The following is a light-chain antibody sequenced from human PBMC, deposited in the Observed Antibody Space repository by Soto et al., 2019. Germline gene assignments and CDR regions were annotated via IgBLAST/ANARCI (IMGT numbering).Light chain of an antibody. CDR2: GNS. CDR1: SSNIGAGYD. CDR3: QSYDSSLSVLYV. V-gene: IGLV1-40*01. Sequence: QSVLTQPPSVSGAPGQRVTISCTGSSSNIGAGYDVHWYQQLPGTAPKLLIYGNSNRPSGVPDRFSGSKSGTSASLAITGLQAEDDADYYCQSYDSSLSVLYVFGTGTTLTVL. J-gene: IGLJ1*01.